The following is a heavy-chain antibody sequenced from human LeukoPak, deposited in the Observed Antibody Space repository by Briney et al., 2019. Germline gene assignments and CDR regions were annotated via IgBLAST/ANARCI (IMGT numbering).Heavy chain of an antibody. J-gene: IGHJ3*02. V-gene: IGHV4-4*07. CDR3: ARGRWLPNAFDI. CDR1: GGSISSYY. D-gene: IGHD5-24*01. Sequence: SETLSVTCTVSGGSISSYYWSWIRQPAGKGLEWIGRVYTSGSTDYSSSLKSRVTMSIDTSKNQFSLNLSSVTAADTAVYYCARGRWLPNAFDIWGQGTMVTVFS. CDR2: VYTSGST.